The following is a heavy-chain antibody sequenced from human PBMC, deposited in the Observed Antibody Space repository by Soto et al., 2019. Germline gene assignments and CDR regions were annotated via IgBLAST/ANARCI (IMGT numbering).Heavy chain of an antibody. CDR3: ARRSILWFGELPLRFDP. Sequence: QVQLQQWGAGLLKPSETLSLTCAVYGGSFSGYYWSWIRQPPGKGMEWFGEINHSGSTNYNPSLKSQVTISVDTSKNQFSLKLSSVTAADTAVYYCARRSILWFGELPLRFDPWGQGTLVTVSS. J-gene: IGHJ5*02. CDR1: GGSFSGYY. V-gene: IGHV4-34*01. CDR2: INHSGST. D-gene: IGHD3-10*01.